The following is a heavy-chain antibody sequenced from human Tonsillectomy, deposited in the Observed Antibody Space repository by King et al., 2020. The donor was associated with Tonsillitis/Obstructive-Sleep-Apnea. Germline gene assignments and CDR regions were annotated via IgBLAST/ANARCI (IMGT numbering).Heavy chain of an antibody. CDR2: IYYSGGA. Sequence: QLQLQESGPGLVKPSETLSLTCSVSGGSIRSYYWGWIRQPPGKGLEWIGYIYYSGGASYNPSLKSRVTISLDTSKNQFSLNLSSVTAADTAVYYCARDPGVRSTMPRRDWYFDLWGRGTLVTVSS. CDR1: GGSIRSYY. J-gene: IGHJ2*01. D-gene: IGHD3-3*01. CDR3: ARDPGVRSTMPRRDWYFDL. V-gene: IGHV4-59*01.